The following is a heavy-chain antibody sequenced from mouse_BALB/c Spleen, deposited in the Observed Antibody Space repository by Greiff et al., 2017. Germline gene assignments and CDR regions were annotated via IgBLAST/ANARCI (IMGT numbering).Heavy chain of an antibody. Sequence: VQLQQSGAELARPGASVKLSCKASGYTFTSYWMQWVKQRPGQGLEWIGAIYPGDGDTRYTQKFKGKATLTADKSSSTAYMQLSSLASEDSAVYYCARSVFAYWGQGTLVTVSA. CDR1: GYTFTSYW. CDR3: ARSVFAY. CDR2: IYPGDGDT. V-gene: IGHV1-87*01. J-gene: IGHJ3*01.